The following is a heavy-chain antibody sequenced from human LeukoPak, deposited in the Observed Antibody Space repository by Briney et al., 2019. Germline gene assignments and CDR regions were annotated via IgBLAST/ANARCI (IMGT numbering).Heavy chain of an antibody. CDR2: IYCSGST. Sequence: PSQTLSLTCTVSGGSISSGGYYWSWIRQHPGTGLEWIGYIYCSGSTYYNPSLKSRVTISVDTSKNQFSLKLSSVTAADTAVYYCARGADCSGGSCYPGNWFDPWGRGTLVTVSS. V-gene: IGHV4-31*03. J-gene: IGHJ5*02. CDR3: ARGADCSGGSCYPGNWFDP. CDR1: GGSISSGGYY. D-gene: IGHD2-15*01.